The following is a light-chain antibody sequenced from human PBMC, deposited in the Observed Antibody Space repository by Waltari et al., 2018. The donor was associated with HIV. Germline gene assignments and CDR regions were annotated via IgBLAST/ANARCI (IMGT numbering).Light chain of an antibody. V-gene: IGKV4-1*01. Sequence: DIVMTQSPDSLVVSLGERATINCKSSQTILSSSNNKNYLAWYQQKPGQPPKLLIYWASTRESGVPDRFSGSGSGSDFTLTISSLQAEDVAVYYCQQYYDTPQTFGQGTKVEIK. CDR2: WAS. J-gene: IGKJ1*01. CDR3: QQYYDTPQT. CDR1: QTILSSSNNKNY.